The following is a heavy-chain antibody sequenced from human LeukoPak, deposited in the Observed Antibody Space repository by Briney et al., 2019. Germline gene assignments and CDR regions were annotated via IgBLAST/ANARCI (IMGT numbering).Heavy chain of an antibody. J-gene: IGHJ4*02. Sequence: ETLSLTCAVYGGSFSGYYWSWIRQPPGKGLEWVSSISSSSSYIYYADSVKGRFTISRDNAKNSLYLQMNSLRAEDTAVYYCASSTGFDYWGQGTLVTVSS. D-gene: IGHD1-14*01. V-gene: IGHV3-21*01. CDR2: ISSSSSYI. CDR1: GGSFSGYY. CDR3: ASSTGFDY.